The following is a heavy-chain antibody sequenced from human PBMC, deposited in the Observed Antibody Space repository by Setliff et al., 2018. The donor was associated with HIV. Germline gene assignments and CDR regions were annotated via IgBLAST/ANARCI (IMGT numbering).Heavy chain of an antibody. V-gene: IGHV4-59*04. CDR3: ARVQVGGYNFYFDY. J-gene: IGHJ4*02. CDR1: GGSIRSYY. D-gene: IGHD5-12*01. Sequence: PSETLSLTCTVSGGSIRSYYWGWIRQPPGKGLEWIGYIFYTGSTYYNPSLKSRVTISVDTSKNQFSLKLSSVTAADTAVYYCARVQVGGYNFYFDYWGQGTLVTVSS. CDR2: IFYTGST.